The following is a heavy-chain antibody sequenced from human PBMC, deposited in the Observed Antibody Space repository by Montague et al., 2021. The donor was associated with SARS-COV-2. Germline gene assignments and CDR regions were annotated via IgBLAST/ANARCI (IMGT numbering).Heavy chain of an antibody. CDR2: ISYDGSNK. V-gene: IGHV3-30-3*01. D-gene: IGHD3-16*02. CDR1: GFPFSSYA. CDR3: ARGRGSYRSDFDY. J-gene: IGHJ4*02. Sequence: SLRLSCAASGFPFSSYAMHWVRQAPGKGLEWVAVISYDGSNKYYADSVKGRFTISRDNSKNTLYLQMNSLRAEDTAVYYCARGRGSYRSDFDYWGQGTLVTVSS.